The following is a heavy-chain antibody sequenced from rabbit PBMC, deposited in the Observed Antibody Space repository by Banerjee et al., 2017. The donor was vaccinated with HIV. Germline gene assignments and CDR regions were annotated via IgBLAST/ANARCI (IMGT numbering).Heavy chain of an antibody. D-gene: IGHD7-1*01. CDR1: GFSFSSTYY. J-gene: IGHJ4*01. V-gene: IGHV1S40*01. CDR2: IYTGSSGST. Sequence: QSLEESGGDLVKPGASLTLTCTASGFSFSSTYYVSWVRQAPGKGLEWIACIYTGSSGSTYYASWAKGRFTISKTSSTTVTLQMTSLTAADTATYFCARAISYDGYGMWGPDTLVTVS. CDR3: ARAISYDGYGM.